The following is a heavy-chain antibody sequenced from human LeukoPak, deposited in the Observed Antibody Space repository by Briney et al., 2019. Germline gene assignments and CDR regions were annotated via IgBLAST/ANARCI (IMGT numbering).Heavy chain of an antibody. D-gene: IGHD6-19*01. V-gene: IGHV3-23*01. CDR3: AKDSRQSSGWYYFDY. CDR1: GFIFSSYA. J-gene: IGHJ4*02. CDR2: ISDSGGNT. Sequence: GGSLRLSCAASGFIFSSYAMSWVRQAPGKGLEWVSAISDSGGNTDYADSVKGRFTISRDNSKNTLYLQMNSLRAEDTAVYYCAKDSRQSSGWYYFDYWGQGTLVTVSS.